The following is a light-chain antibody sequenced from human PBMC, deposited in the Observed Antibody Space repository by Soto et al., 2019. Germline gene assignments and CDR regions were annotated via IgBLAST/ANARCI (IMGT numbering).Light chain of an antibody. Sequence: VLTQSPSSLAVPLGERATVNCRSSQSVLDNSTNKSYLAWYQKKPGHPPKLLVHWASVREAGVPDRFSGGGSGTDFTLTISSLQAEDVAVYYCHQYYTTPQTFGQGTQLEIK. CDR2: WAS. J-gene: IGKJ2*01. CDR3: HQYYTTPQT. V-gene: IGKV4-1*01. CDR1: QSVLDNSTNKSY.